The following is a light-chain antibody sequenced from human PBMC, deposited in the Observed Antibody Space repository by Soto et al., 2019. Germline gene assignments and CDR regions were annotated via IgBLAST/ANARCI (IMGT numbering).Light chain of an antibody. CDR3: QQLNSYPLS. V-gene: IGKV1-9*01. Sequence: DIQLTQSPSFLSASVGDRVTITCRASQDISDYLAWYQQRPGKAPKLLIYAASTLQSGVPSRFNGSGSGTEFTLTISSLQPEDFATYSCQQLNSYPLSFGGGTKVDI. CDR2: AAS. CDR1: QDISDY. J-gene: IGKJ4*01.